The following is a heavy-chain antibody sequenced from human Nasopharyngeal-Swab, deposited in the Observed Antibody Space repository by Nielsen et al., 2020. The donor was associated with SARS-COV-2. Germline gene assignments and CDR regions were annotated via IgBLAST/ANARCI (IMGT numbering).Heavy chain of an antibody. CDR1: GGSFSGYY. CDR2: INHSGST. Sequence: SETLSLTCAVYGGSFSGYYWSWIRQPPGKGLEWIGEINHSGSTNYNPSLKSRVTISVDTSKNQFSLKLSSVTAADTAVYYCARAVDWFDPWGQGTLVTASS. V-gene: IGHV4-34*01. CDR3: ARAVDWFDP. J-gene: IGHJ5*02.